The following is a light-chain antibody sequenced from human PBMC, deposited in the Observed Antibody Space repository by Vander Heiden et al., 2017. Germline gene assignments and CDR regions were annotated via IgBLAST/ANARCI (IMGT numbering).Light chain of an antibody. CDR2: SND. V-gene: IGLV1-44*01. CDR3: SAWQDSLNGPV. J-gene: IGLJ2*01. CDR1: SSHIGKHT. Sequence: QSVLTQPPSASGTPGQRVPITCSGSSSHIGKHTVSWYQHLPGTAPKVVIYSNDHRPSGVPDRFSGSKSGTSASLSISGLQSEDEADYYCSAWQDSLNGPVFGGGTKLTVL.